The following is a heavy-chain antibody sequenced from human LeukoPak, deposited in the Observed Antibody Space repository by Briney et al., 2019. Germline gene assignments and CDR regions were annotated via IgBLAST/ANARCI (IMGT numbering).Heavy chain of an antibody. CDR2: INHSGST. Sequence: SETLSFTCAVYGGSFSGYYWSWIRQPPGKGLEWIGEINHSGSTNYNPSLKSRVTISVDTSKNQFSLKLSSVTAADTAVYYCARGLIVVVPAALRPYYYYYMDVWGKGTTVTVSS. J-gene: IGHJ6*03. CDR1: GGSFSGYY. D-gene: IGHD2-2*01. V-gene: IGHV4-34*01. CDR3: ARGLIVVVPAALRPYYYYYMDV.